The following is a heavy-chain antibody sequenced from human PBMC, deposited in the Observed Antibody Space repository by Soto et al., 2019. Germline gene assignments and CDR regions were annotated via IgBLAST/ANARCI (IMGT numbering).Heavy chain of an antibody. D-gene: IGHD3-9*01. J-gene: IGHJ4*02. V-gene: IGHV1-69*02. Sequence: ASVKVSCKASGGTFSSYTISWVRQAPGQGLEWMGRIIPILGIANYAQKFQGRVTITADKSTSTAYMELSSLRSEDTAVYYCARHPSGYGRYFDWLLANFDYWGQGTLVTVSS. CDR2: IIPILGIA. CDR3: ARHPSGYGRYFDWLLANFDY. CDR1: GGTFSSYT.